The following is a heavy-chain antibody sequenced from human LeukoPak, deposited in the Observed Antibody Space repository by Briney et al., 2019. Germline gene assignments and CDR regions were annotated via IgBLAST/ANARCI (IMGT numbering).Heavy chain of an antibody. CDR1: GCSISSYN. Sequence: SGTLSLTCTGSGCSISSYNWSWIRQPPGKGLEWIGYIYYSGSTNYNPSLKSRVTISVDTSKNQFSLKLSSVTAADTAVYYCAALGYSYGFEYWGQGTLVTVSS. D-gene: IGHD5-18*01. V-gene: IGHV4-59*01. CDR3: AALGYSYGFEY. J-gene: IGHJ4*02. CDR2: IYYSGST.